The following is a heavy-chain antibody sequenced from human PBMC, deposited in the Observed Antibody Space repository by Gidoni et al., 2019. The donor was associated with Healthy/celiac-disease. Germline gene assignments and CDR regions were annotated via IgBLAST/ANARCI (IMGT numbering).Heavy chain of an antibody. CDR1: GVTFSNAW. Sequence: EVQLVESGGGVVKAGGSRRLACAASGVTFSNAWMNWVRPAPGKGLEWVGRIKSKTDGGTTDYAAPVKGRFTISRDDSKNTLYLQMNSLKTEDTAVYYCTTVGQLRYFDWLSEEDWYFDLWGRGTLVTVSS. CDR2: IKSKTDGGTT. D-gene: IGHD3-9*01. J-gene: IGHJ2*01. V-gene: IGHV3-15*07. CDR3: TTVGQLRYFDWLSEEDWYFDL.